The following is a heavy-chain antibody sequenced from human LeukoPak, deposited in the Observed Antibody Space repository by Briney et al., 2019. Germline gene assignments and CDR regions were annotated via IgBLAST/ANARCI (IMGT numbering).Heavy chain of an antibody. CDR2: ISGTGGTT. J-gene: IGHJ4*02. V-gene: IGHV3-23*01. CDR3: AKGRGTTVTAAANY. D-gene: IGHD4-17*01. CDR1: GFTFSNYS. Sequence: PGGSLRLSCAASGFTFSNYSMSWVRQAPGNGLEWVSTISGTGGTTYYADSVKGRFTISRDNSKNTLFLQFNSLRADDTAVYYCAKGRGTTVTAAANYWGQGTLVTVSS.